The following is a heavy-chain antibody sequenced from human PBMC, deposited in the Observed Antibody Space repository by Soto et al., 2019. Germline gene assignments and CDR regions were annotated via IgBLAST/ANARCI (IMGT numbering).Heavy chain of an antibody. J-gene: IGHJ4*02. CDR2: ESGGTT. CDR1: GFTFRNYA. Sequence: GGSLRLSCAASGFTFRNYAMSWVRQAPGEGLEWVSAESGGTTYYADSVKGRFTISRDSSRNTLYLHMNSLTVEDTAVYYCAKGSASARPYYFAYWGRGTQVTVSS. D-gene: IGHD6-6*01. V-gene: IGHV3-23*01. CDR3: AKGSASARPYYFAY.